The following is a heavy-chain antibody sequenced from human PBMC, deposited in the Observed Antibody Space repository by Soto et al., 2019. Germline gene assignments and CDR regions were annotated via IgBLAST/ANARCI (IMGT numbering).Heavy chain of an antibody. CDR1: GSTFPSST. CDR3: AIADYGDPDY. V-gene: IGHV1-18*01. D-gene: IGHD4-17*01. J-gene: IGHJ4*02. CDR2: INAHNGNT. Sequence: QVQLVQSGAEVKKPGASVKVSCKASGSTFPSSTVSWVRQAPGQGLEWMGWINAHNGNTTYAQKFQGRLTMTTDTSTGTGYMELRRLRSDDTAIYFCAIADYGDPDYWGQGTLVTVSS.